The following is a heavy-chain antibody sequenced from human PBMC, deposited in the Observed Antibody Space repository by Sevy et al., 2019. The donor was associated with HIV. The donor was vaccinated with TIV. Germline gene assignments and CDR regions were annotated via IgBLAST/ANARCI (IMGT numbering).Heavy chain of an antibody. V-gene: IGHV3-21*01. CDR2: ISGSSNYI. CDR3: ARPYGSGSWEAFDV. CDR1: GFNFDSYT. Sequence: GGSLRLSCAASGFNFDSYTMNWVRQAPGQGQEWVSSISGSSNYIYYADSLKGRFTISRDNAKNSVYLQMHSLRVDDTAVYFCARPYGSGSWEAFDVWGQGTVVTVSS. D-gene: IGHD3-10*01. J-gene: IGHJ3*01.